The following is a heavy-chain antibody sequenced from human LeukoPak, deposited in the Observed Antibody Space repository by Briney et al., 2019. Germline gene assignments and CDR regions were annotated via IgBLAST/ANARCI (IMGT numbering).Heavy chain of an antibody. CDR2: INQDGSEK. CDR1: GLIFRSYW. CDR3: ARERDGRFFNY. D-gene: IGHD5-24*01. Sequence: GGSLRLSCAVSGLIFRSYWMSWVGQAPGKGLEWVANINQDGSEKYFVDSVKGRFTISRDNAKNSLHLQMNTLRAEDTAVYYCARERDGRFFNYWGQGTLVTVSS. V-gene: IGHV3-7*01. J-gene: IGHJ4*02.